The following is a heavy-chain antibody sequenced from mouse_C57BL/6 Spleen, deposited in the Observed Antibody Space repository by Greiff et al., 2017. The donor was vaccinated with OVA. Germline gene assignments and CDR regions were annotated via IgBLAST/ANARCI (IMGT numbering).Heavy chain of an antibody. Sequence: EVHLVESEGGLVQPGSSMKLSCTASGFTFSDYYMAWVRQVPEKGLEWVANINYDGSSTYYLDSLKSRFIISRYNAKNILYLQIGSLKSEDTATYYCARYGNYDAMDYWGQGTSVTVSS. CDR3: ARYGNYDAMDY. J-gene: IGHJ4*01. V-gene: IGHV5-16*01. CDR1: GFTFSDYY. D-gene: IGHD2-1*01. CDR2: INYDGSST.